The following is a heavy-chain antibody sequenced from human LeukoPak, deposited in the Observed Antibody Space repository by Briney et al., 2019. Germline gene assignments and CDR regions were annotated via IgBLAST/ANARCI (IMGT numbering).Heavy chain of an antibody. J-gene: IGHJ4*02. CDR1: GFTFSGYG. Sequence: GGSLRLSCAASGFTFSGYGMSWVRQAPGKGLESVSSISANAASTYYADSVRGRFTISRDNSKNTVYLQMNSLRADDTAVYYCANDLGWIQLNLGRGQGTLVTVSS. CDR2: ISANAAST. V-gene: IGHV3-23*01. CDR3: ANDLGWIQLNLG. D-gene: IGHD5-18*01.